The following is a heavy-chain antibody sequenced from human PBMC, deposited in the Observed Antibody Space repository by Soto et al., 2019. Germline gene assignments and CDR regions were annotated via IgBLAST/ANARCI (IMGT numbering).Heavy chain of an antibody. V-gene: IGHV3-7*04. J-gene: IGHJ4*02. Sequence: EVQLVESGGGLVQPGGSLRLSCAASGFTFSSYWMSWVRQAPGKGLEWVANIKQDGSEKYYVDSVKGRFTISRDNAKNSLYLQMNSLRAEDTAVYYCARRKLAAAGPYYFDYWGQGTLVTVSS. CDR1: GFTFSSYW. CDR2: IKQDGSEK. CDR3: ARRKLAAAGPYYFDY. D-gene: IGHD6-13*01.